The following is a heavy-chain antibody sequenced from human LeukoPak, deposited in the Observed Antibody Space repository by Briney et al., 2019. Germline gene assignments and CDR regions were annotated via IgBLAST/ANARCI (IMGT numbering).Heavy chain of an antibody. V-gene: IGHV6-1*01. CDR3: ARASGGYSYGYVGYYYYDMDV. CDR2: TYYRSKWYN. D-gene: IGHD5-18*01. J-gene: IGHJ6*02. Sequence: SQTLSLTCAISGDIVSSNSAAWHWIRQSPSRGLEWLGRTYYRSKWYNDYAVSVKSRITINPDTSKNQFSLQLNSVTPEDTAVYYCARASGGYSYGYVGYYYYDMDVWGQGTTVTVSS. CDR1: GDIVSSNSAA.